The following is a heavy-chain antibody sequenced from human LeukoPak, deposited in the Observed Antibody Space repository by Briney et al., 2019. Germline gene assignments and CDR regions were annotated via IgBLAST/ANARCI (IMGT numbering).Heavy chain of an antibody. CDR3: ARVRGVPYYFDY. D-gene: IGHD3-10*01. J-gene: IGHJ4*02. CDR1: GGSISSYY. V-gene: IGHV4-59*01. Sequence: SETLSLTCTVSGGSISSYYWSWIRQHPGKGLEWIGYIYYSGSTNYNPSLKSRVTISVDTSKNQFSLKLSSVTAADTAVYYCARVRGVPYYFDYWGQGTLVTVSS. CDR2: IYYSGST.